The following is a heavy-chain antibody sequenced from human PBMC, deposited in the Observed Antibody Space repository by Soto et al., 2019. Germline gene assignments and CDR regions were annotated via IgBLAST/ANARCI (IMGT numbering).Heavy chain of an antibody. V-gene: IGHV3-49*03. CDR1: GFTFGDYA. CDR3: ARYTYTSRYSYFGMDV. Sequence: GGSLRLSCTASGFTFGDYAMSWFRQAPGKGLEWVGVVRSRAYGGTTDYAASVRGSFTISRDDSKSIAYLQMNTLRTEDTAVYYCARYTYTSRYSYFGMDVWGHGTTVTVYS. CDR2: VRSRAYGGTT. D-gene: IGHD6-13*01. J-gene: IGHJ6*02.